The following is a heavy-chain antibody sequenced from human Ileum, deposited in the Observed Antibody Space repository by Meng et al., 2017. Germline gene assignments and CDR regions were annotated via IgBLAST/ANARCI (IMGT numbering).Heavy chain of an antibody. V-gene: IGHV3-49*04. J-gene: IGHJ4*02. CDR2: IRTKAYSETT. CDR1: GFTFADYA. D-gene: IGHD3-16*01. CDR3: SRGGMKTPMWVPGL. Sequence: GESLKISCAASGFTFADYAVGWVRQAPGKGLEWIGFIRTKAYSETTAYAASVKGRFSVSRDDSKSIAYLQMNSLKIEDTALYYCSRGGMKTPMWVPGLWSQGTLVTVSS.